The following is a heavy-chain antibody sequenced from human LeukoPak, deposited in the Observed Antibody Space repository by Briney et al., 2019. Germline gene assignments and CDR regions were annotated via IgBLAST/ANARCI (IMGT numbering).Heavy chain of an antibody. J-gene: IGHJ4*02. CDR3: ARLADYDFWSGHPD. D-gene: IGHD3-3*01. CDR1: GGSFSGYY. Sequence: SETLSLTCAVYGGSFSGYYWSWIRQPPGKGLEWIGEINHSGSTNYNPSLKSRVTISVDTSKNQFSLKLSSATAADTAVYYCARLADYDFWSGHPDWGQGTLVTVSS. V-gene: IGHV4-34*01. CDR2: INHSGST.